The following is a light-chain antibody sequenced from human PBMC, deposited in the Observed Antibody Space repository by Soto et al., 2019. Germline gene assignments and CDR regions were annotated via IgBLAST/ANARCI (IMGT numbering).Light chain of an antibody. V-gene: IGKV1-17*01. Sequence: DIQMTQSPSSLSASVGDRVTITCRASQGIRRDLGWFQQKPGKAPKRLIYAAGSFESGVPSRFSGSGSGTEFTLTISSLQPEDFATYFCLQHKTYPWTFGQGTKVEIK. CDR1: QGIRRD. CDR2: AAG. J-gene: IGKJ1*01. CDR3: LQHKTYPWT.